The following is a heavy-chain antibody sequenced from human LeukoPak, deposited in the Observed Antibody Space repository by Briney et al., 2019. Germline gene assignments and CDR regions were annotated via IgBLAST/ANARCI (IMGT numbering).Heavy chain of an antibody. Sequence: PSETPSLTCTVSGGSISSYYWGWIRQPPGKGLEWIGSIYYSGSTYYNPSLKSRVTISVDTSKNQFSLKLSSVTAADTAVYYCARVRWWCYDYWGQGTLVTVSS. CDR3: ARVRWWCYDY. V-gene: IGHV4-39*07. D-gene: IGHD2-21*01. CDR1: GGSISSYY. CDR2: IYYSGST. J-gene: IGHJ4*02.